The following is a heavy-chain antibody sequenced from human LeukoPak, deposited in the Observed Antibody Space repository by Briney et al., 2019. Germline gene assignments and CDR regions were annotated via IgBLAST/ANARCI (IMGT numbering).Heavy chain of an antibody. J-gene: IGHJ6*02. D-gene: IGHD6-13*01. V-gene: IGHV3-30-3*01. CDR2: ISYDGSNK. Sequence: GGSLRLSCAASGFTFSSYAMHWVRQAPGKGLEWVAVISYDGSNKYYADSVKGRFTISRDNAKNSLYLQMNSLRAEDTAVYYCARDISIAAATVDYYYYYGMDVWGQGTTVTVSS. CDR1: GFTFSSYA. CDR3: ARDISIAAATVDYYYYYGMDV.